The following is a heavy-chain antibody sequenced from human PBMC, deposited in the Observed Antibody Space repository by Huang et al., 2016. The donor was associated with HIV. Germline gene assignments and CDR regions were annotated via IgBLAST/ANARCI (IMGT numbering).Heavy chain of an antibody. CDR2: INSEGSSA. V-gene: IGHV3-74*01. CDR3: VRDPRIQSWLNYFDY. J-gene: IGHJ4*02. Sequence: EVQLVESGGGLVQPGGSLRLSCAASGFTVSSYWMHWVRQAPGKGLGWVSRINSEGSSAGYADSVKGRFTISRDNAKNTLDLQMNSLRAEDTAVYYCVRDPRIQSWLNYFDYWGQGTLVSVSS. CDR1: GFTVSSYW. D-gene: IGHD3-22*01.